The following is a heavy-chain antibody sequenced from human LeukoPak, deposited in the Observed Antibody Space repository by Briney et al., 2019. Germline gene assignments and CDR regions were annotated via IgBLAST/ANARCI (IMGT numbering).Heavy chain of an antibody. CDR2: IWYDGSNR. CDR1: GFTFSSSG. D-gene: IGHD3-22*01. V-gene: IGHV3-33*01. J-gene: IGHJ4*02. CDR3: ARAKGVSTGYRPTDY. Sequence: GGSLRLSCAASGFTFSSSGMHWVRQAPGKGLEWVAVIWYDGSNRYYADPVKGRFTVSRDNSKNTLYLQMNSLRAEDTAVYYCARAKGVSTGYRPTDYWGQGALVTVSS.